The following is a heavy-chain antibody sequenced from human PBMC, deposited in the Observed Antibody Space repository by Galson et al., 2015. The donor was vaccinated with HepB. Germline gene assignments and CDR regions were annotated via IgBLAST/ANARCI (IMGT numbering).Heavy chain of an antibody. CDR2: INPSGGST. D-gene: IGHD3-10*01. J-gene: IGHJ3*02. CDR1: GYTFTSYY. Sequence: SVKVSCKASGYTFTSYYMHWVRQAPGQGLEWMGIINPSGGSTSYAQKFQGRVTMTRDTSTSTVYMELSSLRSEDTAVYYCARDGSYYYGSGGTTQAFDIWGQGTMVTVSS. V-gene: IGHV1-46*01. CDR3: ARDGSYYYGSGGTTQAFDI.